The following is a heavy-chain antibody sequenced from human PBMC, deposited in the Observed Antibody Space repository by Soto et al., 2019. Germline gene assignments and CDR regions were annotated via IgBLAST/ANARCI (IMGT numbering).Heavy chain of an antibody. D-gene: IGHD3-22*01. V-gene: IGHV3-23*01. CDR1: GFTFSSYA. CDR2: ISGSGGST. CDR3: AKEMRYYDSSGHDAFDI. Sequence: PGGSLTLSCAASGFTFSSYAMSWVRQAPGKGLEWVSAISGSGGSTYYADSVKGRFTISRDNSKNTLYLQMNSLRAEDTAVYYCAKEMRYYDSSGHDAFDIWGQGTMVTVSS. J-gene: IGHJ3*02.